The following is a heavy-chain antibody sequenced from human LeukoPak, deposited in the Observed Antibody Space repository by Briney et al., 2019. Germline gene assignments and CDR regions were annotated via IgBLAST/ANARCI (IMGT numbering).Heavy chain of an antibody. D-gene: IGHD4-23*01. V-gene: IGHV3-30*18. CDR3: AKRGDYGGNSPFDY. CDR2: ISYDGSNK. Sequence: GGSLRLSCTASGFTFSSYGMLWVRQAPGKGLECVALISYDGSNKYYADSVKGRFTISRDNSKNTLYLQMNSLRAEDTAVYYCAKRGDYGGNSPFDYWGQGTLVTVSS. J-gene: IGHJ4*02. CDR1: GFTFSSYG.